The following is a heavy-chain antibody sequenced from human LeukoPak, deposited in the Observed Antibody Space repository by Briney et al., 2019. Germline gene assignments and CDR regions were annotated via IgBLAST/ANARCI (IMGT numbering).Heavy chain of an antibody. D-gene: IGHD2-2*02. CDR1: GSTFSSYS. V-gene: IGHV3-21*01. CDR2: ISSSSSYI. J-gene: IGHJ6*02. Sequence: GGSLRLSCAASGSTFSSYSMNWVRQAPGKGLEWVSSISSSSSYIYYADSVKGRFTISRDNAKNSLYLQMNSLRAEDTAVYYCARLGYCSSTSCYTEGWGMDVWGQGTTVTVSS. CDR3: ARLGYCSSTSCYTEGWGMDV.